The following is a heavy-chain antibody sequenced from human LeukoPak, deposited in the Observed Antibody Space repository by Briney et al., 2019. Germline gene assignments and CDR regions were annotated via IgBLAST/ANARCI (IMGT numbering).Heavy chain of an antibody. D-gene: IGHD3-3*01. CDR3: ARAIRSSYYDFWSGIGY. V-gene: IGHV3-21*04. Sequence: GGSLRLSCAASGFTFSSYSMNWVRQAPGKGLEWVSSITSSSGDIYYSDSVKGRFTISRDNAKNSLYLQMNSLRAEDTAVYYCARAIRSSYYDFWSGIGYWGQGTLVTVSS. CDR2: ITSSSGDI. J-gene: IGHJ4*02. CDR1: GFTFSSYS.